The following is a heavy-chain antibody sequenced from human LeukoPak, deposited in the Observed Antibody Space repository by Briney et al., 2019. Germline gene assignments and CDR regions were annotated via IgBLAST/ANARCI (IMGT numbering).Heavy chain of an antibody. Sequence: PSETLSLTCTVSGGSIGTYCWSWIRQPPGKGLELIGYMYDSGSTNYNPSLKSRVTISVDTSKNQFSLRLTSVTAADTAVYYCARHGGSYTFDFWGQGVLVTVSS. CDR3: ARHGGSYTFDF. CDR1: GGSIGTYC. D-gene: IGHD1-26*01. CDR2: MYDSGST. J-gene: IGHJ4*02. V-gene: IGHV4-59*01.